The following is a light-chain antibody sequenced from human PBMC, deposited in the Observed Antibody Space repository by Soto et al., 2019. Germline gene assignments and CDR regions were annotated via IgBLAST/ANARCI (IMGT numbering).Light chain of an antibody. CDR1: LGISRY. V-gene: IGKV1-9*01. J-gene: IGKJ4*01. CDR2: DAS. Sequence: IQLTQSPSSLSASVGDRVTIACRASLGISRYLGWYQQRLWKAPNLLIYDASALHSGVPSRFSGGGSGTDFTLTISSLQPEDFATYYCQQVNVYPSTFGGGTKVNIK. CDR3: QQVNVYPST.